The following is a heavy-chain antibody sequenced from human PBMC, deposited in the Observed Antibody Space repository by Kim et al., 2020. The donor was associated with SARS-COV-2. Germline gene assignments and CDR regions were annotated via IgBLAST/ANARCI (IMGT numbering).Heavy chain of an antibody. J-gene: IGHJ4*02. V-gene: IGHV3-20*04. CDR2: INGDGDIT. Sequence: GGSLRLSCAASGFTFSNSSMGWVRQAPGKGLEWVAGINGDGDITFHVDSVSGRFAISRDNAKSSLFLQMTSLRADDTAVYYCARAVVNLWWPFDYWGQGTLVTVSS. CDR3: ARAVVNLWWPFDY. D-gene: IGHD2-15*01. CDR1: GFTFSNSS.